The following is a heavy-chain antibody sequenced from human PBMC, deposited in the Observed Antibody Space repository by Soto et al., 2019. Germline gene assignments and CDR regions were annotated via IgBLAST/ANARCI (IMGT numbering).Heavy chain of an antibody. V-gene: IGHV3-74*01. J-gene: IGHJ5*02. Sequence: PGGSLRLSCAASGFTLSSYWMHWVRQAPGKGLVWVSRINSDGSSTSYADSVKGRFTISRDNAKNTLYLQMNSLRAEDTAVYYCARGRGDSSSSNWFDPWGQGTLVTVSS. D-gene: IGHD6-6*01. CDR3: ARGRGDSSSSNWFDP. CDR2: INSDGSST. CDR1: GFTLSSYW.